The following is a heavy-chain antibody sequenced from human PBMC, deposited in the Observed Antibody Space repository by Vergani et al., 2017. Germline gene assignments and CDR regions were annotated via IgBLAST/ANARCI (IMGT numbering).Heavy chain of an antibody. Sequence: QVQLVESGGGLVKPGGSLRLSCAASVFTFSDYYMSWIRQAPGKGLEWVSYISSSGSTIYYADSVKGRFTISRDNAKNSLYLQMNSLRAEDTAVYYCARDXMMTTVTTWVGFDPWGQGTLVTVSS. D-gene: IGHD4-11*01. CDR2: ISSSGSTI. CDR1: VFTFSDYY. J-gene: IGHJ5*02. CDR3: ARDXMMTTVTTWVGFDP. V-gene: IGHV3-11*04.